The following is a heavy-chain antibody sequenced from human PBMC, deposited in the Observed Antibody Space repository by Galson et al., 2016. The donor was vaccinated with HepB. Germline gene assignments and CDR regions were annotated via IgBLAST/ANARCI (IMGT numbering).Heavy chain of an antibody. D-gene: IGHD1-7*01. CDR2: ISATAGSI. CDR1: GFTFNKYA. V-gene: IGHV3-23*01. CDR3: AKAAYNWNYLFYDS. Sequence: SLRLSCAASGFTFNKYAMSWVRQAPGKGLERVAAISATAGSIDYPASLRGRVTISRDNSKNTLHLHMNNLRVEDTAIYYCAKAAYNWNYLFYDSWGQGILVAVSS. J-gene: IGHJ5*02.